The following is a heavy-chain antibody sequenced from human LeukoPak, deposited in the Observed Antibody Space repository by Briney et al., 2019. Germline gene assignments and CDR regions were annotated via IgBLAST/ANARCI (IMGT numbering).Heavy chain of an antibody. CDR3: KTRSIAARHPDFDY. CDR2: ISSSSSYI. J-gene: IGHJ4*02. CDR1: GFTFSSYS. D-gene: IGHD6-6*01. Sequence: PGGSLRLSCAASGFTFSSYSMNWVRQAPGKGLEWVSSISSSSSYIYYADSVKGRFTISRDNAKNSLYLQMNSLRAEDTAVYYCKTRSIAARHPDFDYWGQGTLVTVSS. V-gene: IGHV3-21*01.